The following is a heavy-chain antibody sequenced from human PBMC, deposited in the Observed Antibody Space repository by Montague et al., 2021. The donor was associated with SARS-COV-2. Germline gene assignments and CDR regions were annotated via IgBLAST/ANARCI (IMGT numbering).Heavy chain of an antibody. V-gene: IGHV4-59*08. Sequence: SETLSLTCTVSGGSISSYYWSWIRQPPGKGLEWIGYIYYSGSTNXNPSLKSRVTISVDTSKNQFSLKLSSVTAADTAAYYCARRGLGYCSSTSCQNAFDIWAQGTMVTVSS. D-gene: IGHD2-2*01. CDR1: GGSISSYY. J-gene: IGHJ3*02. CDR2: IYYSGST. CDR3: ARRGLGYCSSTSCQNAFDI.